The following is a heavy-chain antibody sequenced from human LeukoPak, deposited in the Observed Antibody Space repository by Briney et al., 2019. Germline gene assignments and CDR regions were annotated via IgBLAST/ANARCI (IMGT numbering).Heavy chain of an antibody. CDR2: INHSGST. D-gene: IGHD3-22*01. CDR3: ARGYHYDSSTVGRYWFDP. CDR1: GGSFSGYY. Sequence: SETLSLTCAVYGGSFSGYYWSWLRQPPGKGLEWLGEINHSGSTNYNPSLKSRVTISVDTSKNQFSLKLSSVTAADTAVYYCARGYHYDSSTVGRYWFDPWGQGSLVTVSS. V-gene: IGHV4-34*01. J-gene: IGHJ5*02.